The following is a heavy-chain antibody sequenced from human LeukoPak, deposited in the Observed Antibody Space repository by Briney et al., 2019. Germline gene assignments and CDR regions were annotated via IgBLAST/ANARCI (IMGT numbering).Heavy chain of an antibody. Sequence: SETLSLTCSVSGGSISIYYWSWIRQPAGKGLEWIGRIDTSGCTNYSPSLKSRVTMSVDTSTNQFSLKLSSVTAADTAVYYCARVAYYGSGSYSNYYYYMDVWGKGTTVTVSS. CDR1: GGSISIYY. CDR3: ARVAYYGSGSYSNYYYYMDV. D-gene: IGHD3-10*01. CDR2: IDTSGCT. J-gene: IGHJ6*03. V-gene: IGHV4-4*07.